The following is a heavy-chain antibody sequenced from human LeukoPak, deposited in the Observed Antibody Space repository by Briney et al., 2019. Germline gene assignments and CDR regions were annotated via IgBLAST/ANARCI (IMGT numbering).Heavy chain of an antibody. CDR3: AKDINYSLAVAWN. D-gene: IGHD6-19*01. CDR2: ISWNGGSV. CDR1: GFTFDDYA. Sequence: GRSLRLSCVASGFTFDDYAMRWVRQPPGKGLEWVSGISWNGGSVDYADSVKGRFTISRDNAKNSLYLQMNSLRAEDTALYYCAKDINYSLAVAWNWGQGTLVTVSS. J-gene: IGHJ4*02. V-gene: IGHV3-9*01.